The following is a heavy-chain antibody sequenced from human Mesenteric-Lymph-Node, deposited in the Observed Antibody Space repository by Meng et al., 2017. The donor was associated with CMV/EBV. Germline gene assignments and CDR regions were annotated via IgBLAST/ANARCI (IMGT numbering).Heavy chain of an antibody. D-gene: IGHD2-15*01. V-gene: IGHV3-48*01. CDR3: AKGSGAPANSYYFDY. J-gene: IGHJ4*02. Sequence: GGSLRLSCAASGFTFSSYSMNWVRQAPGKGLEWVSYISSSSSTIYYADSVKGRFTISRDNSKNTLYLQMNSLRAEDTAVYFCAKGSGAPANSYYFDYWGQGTLVTVSS. CDR2: ISSSSSTI. CDR1: GFTFSSYS.